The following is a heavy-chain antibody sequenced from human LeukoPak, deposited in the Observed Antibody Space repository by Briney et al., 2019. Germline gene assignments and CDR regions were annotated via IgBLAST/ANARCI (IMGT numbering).Heavy chain of an antibody. J-gene: IGHJ4*02. Sequence: SETLSLTCTVSGGSISSYYWSWIRQPPGKGLEWIGYIYYSGSTNYNPSLKSRVTISVDTSKNQFSLKLSSVTAADTAVYYCSGDSGGSNEYGGQGTLVTVSA. CDR1: GGSISSYY. CDR3: SGDSGGSNEY. D-gene: IGHD6-13*01. CDR2: IYYSGST. V-gene: IGHV4-59*01.